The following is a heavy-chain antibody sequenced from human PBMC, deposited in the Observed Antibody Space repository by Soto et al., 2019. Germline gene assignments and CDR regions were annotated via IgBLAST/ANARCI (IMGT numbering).Heavy chain of an antibody. J-gene: IGHJ4*02. V-gene: IGHV1-58*01. Sequence: QMQLVQSGPEVKKPGTSVKVSCKASGFTFTSSAVQWVRQARGQRLEWIGWIVVGSGNTNYAQKFQERVTITRDMSTSTAYMELSSLRSEDTAVYYCAAEGARARGYGGNWGQGTLVTVSS. CDR3: AAEGARARGYGGN. CDR1: GFTFTSSA. CDR2: IVVGSGNT. D-gene: IGHD2-15*01.